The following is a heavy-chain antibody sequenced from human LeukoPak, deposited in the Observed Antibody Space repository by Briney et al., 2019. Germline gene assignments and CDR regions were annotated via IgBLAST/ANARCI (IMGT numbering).Heavy chain of an antibody. CDR1: GFIFDDYL. CDR2: ISGSGGST. V-gene: IGHV3-23*01. CDR3: AKSPTPDY. J-gene: IGHJ4*02. Sequence: GGSLRLSCAASGFIFDDYLIHWVRQRPGKGLEWVSAISGSGGSTYYADSVKGRFTISRDNSKNTLYLQMNSLRAEDTAVYYCAKSPTPDYWGQGTLVTVSS.